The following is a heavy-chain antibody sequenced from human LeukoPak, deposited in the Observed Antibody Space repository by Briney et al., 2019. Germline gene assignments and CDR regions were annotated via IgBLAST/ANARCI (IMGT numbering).Heavy chain of an antibody. Sequence: ASMKVSFKASGYTFFDFYMHWVRQAPGQGLEWMGIINPNDGRRTDAQKFQGRVSMASDTSTSTCYMELSSLRSEDTAVYYCARSYFRDARGGFDYWGQGTLVTVSS. D-gene: IGHD2-21*01. CDR1: GYTFFDFY. CDR3: ARSYFRDARGGFDY. J-gene: IGHJ4*02. V-gene: IGHV1-46*01. CDR2: INPNDGRR.